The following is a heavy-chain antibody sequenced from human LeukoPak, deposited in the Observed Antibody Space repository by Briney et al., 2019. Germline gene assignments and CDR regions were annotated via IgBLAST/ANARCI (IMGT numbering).Heavy chain of an antibody. CDR3: AKRGVVIRVILVGFHKEANYFDS. Sequence: GGSLRLSCAVSGITLSNYGMSWVRQAPGKGLERVAGISGSGGRTNYADSVKGRFAISRDNPKNTLYLQMNSLRAEDTAVYFCAKRGVVIRVILVGFHKEANYFDSWGQGVLVTVSS. CDR1: GITLSNYG. J-gene: IGHJ4*02. V-gene: IGHV3-23*01. CDR2: ISGSGGRT. D-gene: IGHD3-22*01.